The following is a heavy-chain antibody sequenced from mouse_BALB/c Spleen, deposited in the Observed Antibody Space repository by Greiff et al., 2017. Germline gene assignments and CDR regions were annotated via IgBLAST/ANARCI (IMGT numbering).Heavy chain of an antibody. D-gene: IGHD1-1*01. CDR1: GYSFTGYY. J-gene: IGHJ1*01. CDR2: ISCYNGAT. Sequence: LVKTGASVKISCKASGYSFTGYYMHWVKQSHGKSLEWIGYISCYNGATSYNQKFKGKATFTVDTSSSTAYMQFNSLTSEDSAVYYWASGLLRYEDWYFDVWGAGTTVTVSS. CDR3: ASGLLRYEDWYFDV. V-gene: IGHV1S34*01.